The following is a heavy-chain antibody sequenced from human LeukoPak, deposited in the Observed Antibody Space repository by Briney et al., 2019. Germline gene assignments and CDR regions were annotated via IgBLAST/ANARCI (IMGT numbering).Heavy chain of an antibody. Sequence: ASVTVSCKASGYTFTGYYMHWVRQAPGQGLEWMGWINPNSGGTNYAQKFQGRVTMTRDTSISTAYMELSRLRSDDTAVYYCARDVVAAPGTWDYWGQGTLVTVSS. CDR3: ARDVVAAPGTWDY. J-gene: IGHJ4*02. CDR2: INPNSGGT. D-gene: IGHD6-13*01. CDR1: GYTFTGYY. V-gene: IGHV1-2*02.